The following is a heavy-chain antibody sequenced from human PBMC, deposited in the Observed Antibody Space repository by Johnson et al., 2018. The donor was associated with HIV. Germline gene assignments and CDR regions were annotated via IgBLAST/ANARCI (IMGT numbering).Heavy chain of an antibody. V-gene: IGHV3-30*04. CDR2: ISYDGSDK. CDR3: AKWGLGGAPKGAFDI. J-gene: IGHJ3*02. CDR1: GFTFSSYA. Sequence: GRSLRLSCAASGFTFSSYAMHWVRQAPAKGLQWVAVISYDGSDKDYADSVKGRFTISRDSSKNTLYLQMNSLRVEDTAVYYCAKWGLGGAPKGAFDIWGQGTMVTVSS. D-gene: IGHD3-16*01.